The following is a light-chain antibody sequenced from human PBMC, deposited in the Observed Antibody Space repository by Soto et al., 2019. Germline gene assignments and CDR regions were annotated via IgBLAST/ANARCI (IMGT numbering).Light chain of an antibody. V-gene: IGKV4-1*01. J-gene: IGKJ4*01. Sequence: SCWSSPSVLYSANNKNYLAWYQQKPGQPPKLLIYWASIRESGVPDRFSGSGSGTDFTLTISSLQTEDVAVYFCQQYYITPLTFGGGTKVEIK. CDR3: QQYYITPLT. CDR2: WAS. CDR1: PSVLYSANNKNY.